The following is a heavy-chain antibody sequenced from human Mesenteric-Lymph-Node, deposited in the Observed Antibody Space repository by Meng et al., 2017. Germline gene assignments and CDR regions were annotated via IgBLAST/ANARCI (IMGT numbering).Heavy chain of an antibody. CDR2: IDWDDDK. CDR1: GFSLRTSGMC. D-gene: IGHD6-13*01. Sequence: SGPTLVKPTQTLTLTCTFSGFSLRTSGMCVSWIRQPPGKALEWLALIDWDDDKYYSTSLKTRLTISKDTSKNQVVLTMTNMDPVDTATYYCARTTSPQRYSSSWYFDYWGQGTLVTVSS. V-gene: IGHV2-70*01. J-gene: IGHJ4*02. CDR3: ARTTSPQRYSSSWYFDY.